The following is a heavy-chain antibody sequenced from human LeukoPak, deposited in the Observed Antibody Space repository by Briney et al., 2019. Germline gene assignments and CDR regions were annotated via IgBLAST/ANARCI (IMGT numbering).Heavy chain of an antibody. V-gene: IGHV1-69*13. D-gene: IGHD6-6*01. CDR3: ARDYSSSNWFDP. CDR2: IISVFETT. J-gene: IGHJ5*02. CDR1: GGTFSNFA. Sequence: SVKASCKASGGTFSNFAINWVRQAPGQGLEWMGGIISVFETTNYAQKLQGRVTITADDSTSTAYMELSSLRSEDTAVYYCARDYSSSNWFDPWGQGTLVTVSS.